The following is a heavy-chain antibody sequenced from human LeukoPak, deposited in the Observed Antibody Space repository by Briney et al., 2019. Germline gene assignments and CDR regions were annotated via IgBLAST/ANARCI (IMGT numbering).Heavy chain of an antibody. J-gene: IGHJ4*02. CDR2: IRYDGSNK. CDR3: ASDDCGGDCYQFVL. Sequence: GGSLRLSCAASGFTFSSYGMHWVRQAPGKGLEWVAFIRYDGSNKYYADSVKGRFTISRDNSKKTLYLQMNSLRAEDTAVYYCASDDCGGDCYQFVLWGQGPLVTVSS. CDR1: GFTFSSYG. D-gene: IGHD2-21*02. V-gene: IGHV3-30*02.